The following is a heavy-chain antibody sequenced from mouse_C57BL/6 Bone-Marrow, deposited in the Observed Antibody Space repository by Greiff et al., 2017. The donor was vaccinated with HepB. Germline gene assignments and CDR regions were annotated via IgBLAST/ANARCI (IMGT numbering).Heavy chain of an antibody. D-gene: IGHD2-3*01. CDR3: ASSGYYDY. Sequence: QVQLQQSGAELVRPGTSVKVSCKASGYAFTNYLIEWVKQRPGQGLEWIGVINPGSGGTNYNEKFKGKATLTADKSSSTAYMQLSSLTSEDSAVYYCASSGYYDYWGQGTTLTVSS. CDR1: GYAFTNYL. J-gene: IGHJ2*01. V-gene: IGHV1-54*01. CDR2: INPGSGGT.